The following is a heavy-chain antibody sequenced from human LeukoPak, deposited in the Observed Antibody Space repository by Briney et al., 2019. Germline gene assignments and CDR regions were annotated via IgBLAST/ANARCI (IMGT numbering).Heavy chain of an antibody. V-gene: IGHV1-46*01. J-gene: IGHJ4*02. CDR2: INPSGGST. Sequence: ASVKVSCKASGYTSTSYYMHWVRQAPGQGLEWMGIINPSGGSTSYAQKFLGRVTMTRDTSTSTVYMELSSLRSKDTAVYYCARDPPGATIGNLDYWGQGTLVTVSS. CDR3: ARDPPGATIGNLDY. D-gene: IGHD5-12*01. CDR1: GYTSTSYY.